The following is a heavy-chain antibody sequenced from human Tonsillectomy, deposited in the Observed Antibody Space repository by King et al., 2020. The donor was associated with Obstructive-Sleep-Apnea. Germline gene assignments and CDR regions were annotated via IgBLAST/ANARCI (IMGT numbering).Heavy chain of an antibody. CDR3: ARSRSILWFGELNY. J-gene: IGHJ4*02. CDR1: GFTVSSNY. Sequence: VQLVESGGGLVQPGGSLRLSCAASGFTVSSNYMSWVRQAPGKGLEWVSVIYSGGSTYYADSGKGRFTISRDNSKNTLYLQMNSLRAEDTAVYYCARSRSILWFGELNYWGQGTLVTVSS. D-gene: IGHD3-10*01. V-gene: IGHV3-66*01. CDR2: IYSGGST.